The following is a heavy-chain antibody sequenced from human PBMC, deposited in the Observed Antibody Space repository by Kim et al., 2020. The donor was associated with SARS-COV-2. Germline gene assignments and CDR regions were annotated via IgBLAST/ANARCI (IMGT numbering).Heavy chain of an antibody. V-gene: IGHV1-69*13. J-gene: IGHJ6*02. CDR1: GGTFSSYA. CDR3: AGDRIGVRGVISGYYYGMDV. D-gene: IGHD3-10*01. CDR2: IIPIFGTA. Sequence: SVKVSCKASGGTFSSYAISWVLQAPGQGLEWMGGIIPIFGTANYAQKFQGRXTITADEATSTAYMELSSLRSEDTAGYYCAGDRIGVRGVISGYYYGMDVXGQGTTVTV.